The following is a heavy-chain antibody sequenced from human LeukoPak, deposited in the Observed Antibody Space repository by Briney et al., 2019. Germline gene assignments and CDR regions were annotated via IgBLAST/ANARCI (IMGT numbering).Heavy chain of an antibody. J-gene: IGHJ4*02. CDR3: AKGSGVSSYGNNFDY. D-gene: IGHD5-18*01. CDR1: GFTFSRYA. CDR2: ILYDENNK. V-gene: IGHV3-30-3*01. Sequence: GGSLRLSCAASGFTFSRYAMHWVRQAPGKGLEWVAVILYDENNKNYADSVKGRFTISRDNAKNSLYLQMNSLRAEDTALYYCAKGSGVSSYGNNFDYWGQGTLVTVSS.